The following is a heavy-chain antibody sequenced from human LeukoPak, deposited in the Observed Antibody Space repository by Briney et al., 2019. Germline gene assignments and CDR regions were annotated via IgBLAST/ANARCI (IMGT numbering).Heavy chain of an antibody. J-gene: IGHJ5*02. D-gene: IGHD5-18*01. CDR1: GGSFSGYY. V-gene: IGHV4-34*01. CDR2: INHSGST. CDR3: ARGGHSLKAGP. Sequence: SETLSLTCAVYGGSFSGYYWSWIRQPPGKGLEWIGEINHSGSTNYNPSLKSRVTISVDTSKNQFSLKLSSVTAADTAVYYCARGGHSLKAGPWGQGTLVTVSS.